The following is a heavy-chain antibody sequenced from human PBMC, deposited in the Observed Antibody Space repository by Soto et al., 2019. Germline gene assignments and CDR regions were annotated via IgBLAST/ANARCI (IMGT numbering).Heavy chain of an antibody. D-gene: IGHD2-2*02. V-gene: IGHV1-69*02. CDR2: IIPILGIA. CDR1: GGTFSSYT. CDR3: AMEYCSSTSCDRDY. J-gene: IGHJ4*02. Sequence: QVQLVQSGAEVKKPGSSVKVSCKASGGTFSSYTISWVRQAPGQGLEWMGRIIPILGIANYAQKFQGRVTITADKSSSTADMELSSLRSEDTAVYYCAMEYCSSTSCDRDYWGQGTLVTVSS.